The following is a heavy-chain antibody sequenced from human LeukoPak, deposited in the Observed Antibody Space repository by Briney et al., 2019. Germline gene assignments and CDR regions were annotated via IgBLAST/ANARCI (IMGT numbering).Heavy chain of an antibody. D-gene: IGHD1-26*01. CDR2: ISAGNGNT. Sequence: ASVTVSCKASGYTFTSYAIHWVRQAPGQRLEWMGWISAGNGNTKYSQSFQGRVTFISNTSATTALMELSSLRSEDAAVYYCARDSGSGSNDYWGQGTLVTVSS. V-gene: IGHV1-3*01. CDR3: ARDSGSGSNDY. J-gene: IGHJ4*02. CDR1: GYTFTSYA.